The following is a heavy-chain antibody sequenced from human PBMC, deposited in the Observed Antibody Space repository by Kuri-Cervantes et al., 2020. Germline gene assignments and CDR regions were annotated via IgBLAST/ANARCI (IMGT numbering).Heavy chain of an antibody. Sequence: ESLKISCAVYGGSFSGYYWSWIRQSPGKGLEWIGEINHRGSTNYNPSLRSRVTISLDTSKIQFSLKLSSVTAADTAVYYCARGPWTYYYYYYMDVWGKGTTVTVSS. D-gene: IGHD3/OR15-3a*01. J-gene: IGHJ6*03. V-gene: IGHV4-34*01. CDR2: INHRGST. CDR3: ARGPWTYYYYYYMDV. CDR1: GGSFSGYY.